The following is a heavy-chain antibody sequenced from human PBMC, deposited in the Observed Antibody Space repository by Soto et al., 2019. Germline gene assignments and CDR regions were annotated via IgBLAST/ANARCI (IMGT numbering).Heavy chain of an antibody. J-gene: IGHJ4*02. V-gene: IGHV3-30*18. CDR3: AKGGRIPTSSVDY. D-gene: IGHD2-2*01. CDR1: GFTFSYYG. CDR2: ISYDGSNR. Sequence: QVQLVESGGGVVQPGKSLRLSCAASGFTFSYYGLHWVRHAPGKGLEWVAGISYDGSNRYYGDSVNGRFYISRDNPNNTRYLQMNSLRDQETAVYYCAKGGRIPTSSVDYWGQGTLVTVSS.